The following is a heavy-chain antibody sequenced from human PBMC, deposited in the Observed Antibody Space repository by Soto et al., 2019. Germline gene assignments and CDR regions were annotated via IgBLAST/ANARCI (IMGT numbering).Heavy chain of an antibody. CDR3: TTDGYYYDNQFDY. CDR1: GFTFSNAW. Sequence: EVQLVESGGGLVKPGGSLRLSCAASGFTFSNAWMDWVRQAPGKGLEWVGRIKSKTDGGTTDYAAPVKGRFTISRDDSKNTLYLQMNSLKTEDTAVYYCTTDGYYYDNQFDYWGQGTLVTVSS. CDR2: IKSKTDGGTT. J-gene: IGHJ4*02. D-gene: IGHD3-22*01. V-gene: IGHV3-15*07.